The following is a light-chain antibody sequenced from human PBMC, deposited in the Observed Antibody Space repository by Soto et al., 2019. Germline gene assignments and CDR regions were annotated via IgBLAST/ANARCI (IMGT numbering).Light chain of an antibody. CDR3: QQYNNWPPGAT. J-gene: IGKJ3*01. CDR1: RTVSTN. V-gene: IGKV3-15*01. CDR2: YTS. Sequence: DIVMTQSPATLSVSPGERVTLSCRASRTVSTNLAWYQQKPGQAPRLLIYYTSTMATGIPARFSGSGSDKEFTLTISSLQSEDSAVYYCQQYNNWPPGATFGPGTKVEIK.